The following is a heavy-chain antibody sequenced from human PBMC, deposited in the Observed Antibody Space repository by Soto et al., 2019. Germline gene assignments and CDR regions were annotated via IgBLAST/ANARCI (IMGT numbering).Heavy chain of an antibody. CDR3: ARTDCSSTSCYNYYYYGMDV. Sequence: ASVKVSCKTSGYSFTKYGLHWVRQAPGQRLEWMGWINPGNGDTKYSQEFQGRVTITRDTSATTAYMELSSLRSEDSAVFYCARTDCSSTSCYNYYYYGMDVWGQGTTVTVSS. D-gene: IGHD2-2*01. V-gene: IGHV1-3*01. J-gene: IGHJ6*02. CDR1: GYSFTKYG. CDR2: INPGNGDT.